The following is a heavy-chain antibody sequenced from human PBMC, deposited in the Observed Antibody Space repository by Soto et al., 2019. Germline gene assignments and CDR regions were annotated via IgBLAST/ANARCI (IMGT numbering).Heavy chain of an antibody. V-gene: IGHV4-34*01. Sequence: SETLSLTCSIYSGSFIGYYWSFIRQPPFKWLEWIGEISQSGNTNYSPSLKSRVSISIDTSKKQFSLNLASVSAADTAVYYCARAPKVSGSSQTRPDFWGQGTLVTVSS. CDR3: ARAPKVSGSSQTRPDF. CDR2: ISQSGNT. CDR1: SGSFIGYY. D-gene: IGHD6-6*01. J-gene: IGHJ4*02.